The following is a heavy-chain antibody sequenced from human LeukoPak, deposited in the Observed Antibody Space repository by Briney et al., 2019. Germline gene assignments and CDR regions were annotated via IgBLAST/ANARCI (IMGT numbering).Heavy chain of an antibody. CDR3: ARDGEMATIENYFDY. CDR1: GYSISSGYF. J-gene: IGHJ4*02. D-gene: IGHD5-24*01. Sequence: QPSETLSLTCAVSGYSISSGYFWGWIRQPPGKGLEWIGSIYQSGTTYYNPSLKSRVTISVDTSKNQFSLKVSSVTAADTAVYYCARDGEMATIENYFDYWGQGTLVTVSS. CDR2: IYQSGTT. V-gene: IGHV4-38-2*02.